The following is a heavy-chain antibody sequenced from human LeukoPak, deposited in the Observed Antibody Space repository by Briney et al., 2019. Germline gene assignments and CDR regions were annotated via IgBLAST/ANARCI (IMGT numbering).Heavy chain of an antibody. J-gene: IGHJ4*02. V-gene: IGHV3-23*01. CDR3: AKDVPGYCSSTSCFDY. CDR1: GFTFSNAW. D-gene: IGHD2-2*01. Sequence: GGSLRLSCAASGFTFSNAWMSWVRQAPGKGLEWVSAISGSGGSTYYADSVKGRFTISRDNSKNTLYLQMNSLRAEDTAVYYCAKDVPGYCSSTSCFDYWGQGTLVTVSS. CDR2: ISGSGGST.